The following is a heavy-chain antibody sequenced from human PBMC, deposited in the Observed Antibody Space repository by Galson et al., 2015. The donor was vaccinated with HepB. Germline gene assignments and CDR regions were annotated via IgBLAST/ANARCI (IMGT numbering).Heavy chain of an antibody. CDR3: AKVESSGWYFDF. Sequence: SLRLSCAASGFTFSSYGMHWVRQAPGKGLEWVSSVSSPGVSTYYADSVKGRFTISRDNSKNTLYLQMNSLRAEDTAIYYCAKVESSGWYFDFWGQGTLVTVSS. J-gene: IGHJ4*02. V-gene: IGHV3-23*01. CDR1: GFTFSSYG. D-gene: IGHD6-19*01. CDR2: VSSPGVST.